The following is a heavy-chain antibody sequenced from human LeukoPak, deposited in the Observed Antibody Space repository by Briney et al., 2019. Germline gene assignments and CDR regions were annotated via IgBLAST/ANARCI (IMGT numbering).Heavy chain of an antibody. CDR2: ISGSGGST. CDR1: GFTFSSYA. Sequence: GGSLRLSCAASGFTFSSYAMSWVRQAPGKGLEWVSAISGSGGSTYYADCVKGRFTISRDNSKNTLYLQMNSLRAEDTAVYYCAKGYGDYGASFDYWGQGTLVTVSS. D-gene: IGHD4-17*01. CDR3: AKGYGDYGASFDY. V-gene: IGHV3-23*01. J-gene: IGHJ4*02.